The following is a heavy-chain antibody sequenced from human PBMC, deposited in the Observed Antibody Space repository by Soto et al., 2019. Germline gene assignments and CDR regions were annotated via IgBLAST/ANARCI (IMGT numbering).Heavy chain of an antibody. D-gene: IGHD3-10*01. J-gene: IGHJ4*02. Sequence: QVQLQESGPGLVKPSQTLSLTCTVSGGSISSGDYYWSWIRQPPGKGLEWIGYIYYSGSTYYNPSIKSRVTLSVDTSKNQFSRKLSSVTAADTAVYYCARSITMVRFDYWGQGTLVTVSS. CDR1: GGSISSGDYY. V-gene: IGHV4-30-4*01. CDR2: IYYSGST. CDR3: ARSITMVRFDY.